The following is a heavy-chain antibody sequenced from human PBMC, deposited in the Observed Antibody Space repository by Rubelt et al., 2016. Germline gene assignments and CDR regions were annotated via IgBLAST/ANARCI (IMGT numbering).Heavy chain of an antibody. CDR3: ARDLKPWVMATIDY. V-gene: IGHV3-7*01. Sequence: EVQLVESGGGLVKPGGSLRLSCAASGFTFSTYGMTWVRQAPGKGLEWVANIKANGDEKNYVDSVKGRFTISGDTAQNSLYLQMNSLRAEDTAVYYCARDLKPWVMATIDYWGQGTLVTVSS. CDR2: IKANGDEK. D-gene: IGHD5-24*01. J-gene: IGHJ4*02. CDR1: GFTFSTYG.